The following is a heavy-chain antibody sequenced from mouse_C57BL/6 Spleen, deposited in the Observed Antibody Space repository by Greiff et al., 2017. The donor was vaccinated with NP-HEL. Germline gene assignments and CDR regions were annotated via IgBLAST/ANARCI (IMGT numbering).Heavy chain of an antibody. D-gene: IGHD1-1*01. J-gene: IGHJ1*03. CDR3: ARPPDGSSYWYFDV. CDR2: ISSGGSYT. CDR1: GFTFSSYG. Sequence: VQLQESGGDLVKPGGSLKLSCAASGFTFSSYGMSWVRQTPDKRLEWVATISSGGSYTNYPDSVKGRFTISRDNAKNTRYLQMSSLKSEDTAMYYCARPPDGSSYWYFDVWGTGTTVTVSS. V-gene: IGHV5-6*01.